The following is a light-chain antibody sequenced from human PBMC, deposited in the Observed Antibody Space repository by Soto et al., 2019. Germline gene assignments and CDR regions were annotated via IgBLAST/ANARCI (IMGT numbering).Light chain of an antibody. V-gene: IGKV1-8*01. CDR2: AAS. J-gene: IGKJ4*01. CDR3: QQYYSYPLT. Sequence: AIRMTQSPSSLSASTGDRVTITCRASQGISSYLAWYQQKPGKAPKLLIYAASTLQSGAPSRFSGSGSGTDFTLSISCLQSEDFATYYCQQYYSYPLTFGGGTKVEIK. CDR1: QGISSY.